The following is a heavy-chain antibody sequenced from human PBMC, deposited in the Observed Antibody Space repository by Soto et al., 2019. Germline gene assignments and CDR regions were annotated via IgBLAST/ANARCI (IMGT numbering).Heavy chain of an antibody. J-gene: IGHJ4*02. CDR1: GFTFRNFW. CDR2: IKQDGSET. Sequence: EEQLVESGGGLVQPGGSLRLSCAGSGFTFRNFWMGWVRQAPGKRLEWVANIKQDGSETSYADSVRGRFTVFRDNARTSFFLHMNRLRAEDRAVYYCARENYFDYWGQGALVTVSS. CDR3: ARENYFDY. V-gene: IGHV3-7*01.